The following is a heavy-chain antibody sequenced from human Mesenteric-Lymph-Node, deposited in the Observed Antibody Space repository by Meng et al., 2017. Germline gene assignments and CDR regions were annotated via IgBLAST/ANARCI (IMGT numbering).Heavy chain of an antibody. V-gene: IGHV3-49*03. J-gene: IGHJ6*02. CDR3: TRYGITMIVVSYYYFYGMDV. CDR2: IRSKAYGGTT. D-gene: IGHD3-22*01. CDR1: GFTFGDYA. Sequence: GESLKISCTASGFTFGDYAMSWFRQAPRKGLEWVGFIRSKAYGGTTEYAASVKGRFTISRDDSKSIAYLQMNSLKTEDTAVYYCTRYGITMIVVSYYYFYGMDVWGQGTTVTVSS.